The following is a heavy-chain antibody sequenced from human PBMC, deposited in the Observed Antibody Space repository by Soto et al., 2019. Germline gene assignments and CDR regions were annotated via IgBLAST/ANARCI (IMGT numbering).Heavy chain of an antibody. Sequence: LRLSCATSGFTFSSYSMNWVRQAPGMGLEWVSSISSSSRYIYYADSVRGRFTISRDNAKNSLYLQINSLRAEDTAVYYCARDRLVAATSAPPYCYYGMDVWGQGTTVTVSS. CDR1: GFTFSSYS. J-gene: IGHJ6*02. CDR2: ISSSSRYI. D-gene: IGHD2-15*01. CDR3: ARDRLVAATSAPPYCYYGMDV. V-gene: IGHV3-21*01.